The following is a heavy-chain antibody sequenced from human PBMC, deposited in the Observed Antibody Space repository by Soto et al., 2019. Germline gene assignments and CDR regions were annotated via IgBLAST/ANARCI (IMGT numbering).Heavy chain of an antibody. D-gene: IGHD2-15*01. V-gene: IGHV1-69*12. CDR2: IIPVFGTA. Sequence: QVQLVQSGAEVKKPGSSVKVSCKASGGTLSNYGISWVRQAPGQGLEWMGGIIPVFGTANYAQKFQGRVTITADESTTTVYMDVSSLRSDDTAVYYCARGAATKRVVTTYYGMDVWGQGTTVTVSS. J-gene: IGHJ6*02. CDR3: ARGAATKRVVTTYYGMDV. CDR1: GGTLSNYG.